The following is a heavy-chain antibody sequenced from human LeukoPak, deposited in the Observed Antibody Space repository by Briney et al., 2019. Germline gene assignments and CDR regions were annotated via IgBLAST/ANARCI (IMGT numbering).Heavy chain of an antibody. CDR2: IYYSGST. V-gene: IGHV4-59*01. CDR3: ASGGNGAYYFDY. Sequence: SETLSLTCTVSVGSISSYYGSWIRQPPGKGLEGIGYIYYSGSTNYNPSLKSRVNISVDTSKNQFSLKLSSVTAADSAVYYCASGGNGAYYFDYWGQGTLVTVSS. D-gene: IGHD1-1*01. CDR1: VGSISSYY. J-gene: IGHJ4*02.